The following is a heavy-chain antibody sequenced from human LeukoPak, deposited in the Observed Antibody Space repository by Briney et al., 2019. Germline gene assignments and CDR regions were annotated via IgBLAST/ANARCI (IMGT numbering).Heavy chain of an antibody. CDR1: GFTVSTNY. J-gene: IGHJ4*02. CDR2: IYIGGST. V-gene: IGHV3-53*05. CDR3: AKDRGYSSSSVSDY. D-gene: IGHD6-6*01. Sequence: GGSLRLSCAASGFTVSTNYMSWVRQAPGKGLEWVSVIYIGGSTYYADSVKGRFTFSRDNSKNTLYLQMNSLRAEDTAVYYCAKDRGYSSSSVSDYWGQGTLVTVSS.